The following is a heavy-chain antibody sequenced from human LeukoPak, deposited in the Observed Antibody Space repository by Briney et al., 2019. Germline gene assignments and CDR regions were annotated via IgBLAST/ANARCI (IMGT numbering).Heavy chain of an antibody. CDR2: IYHSGST. Sequence: PSETLSLTCTVSGGSINTDGYYWSWIRQPPGKGLEWIGYIYHSGSTYYNPSLKSRVTISVDRSKKQFSLKLSSVTAADTAVYYCARDPGSPRGYFDLWGRGTLVTVSS. D-gene: IGHD2-15*01. CDR3: ARDPGSPRGYFDL. CDR1: GGSINTDGYY. J-gene: IGHJ2*01. V-gene: IGHV4-30-2*01.